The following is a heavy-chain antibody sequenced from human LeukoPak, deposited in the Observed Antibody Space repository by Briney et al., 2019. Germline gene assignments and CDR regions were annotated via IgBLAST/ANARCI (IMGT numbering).Heavy chain of an antibody. CDR1: GFTVSSNY. J-gene: IGHJ4*02. V-gene: IGHV3-53*01. D-gene: IGHD2-2*01. Sequence: GGSLRLSCAASGFTVSSNYMSWVRQAPGKGLEWVSVIYSGGSTYYADSVKGRFTISRDNSKNTLYLQMNSPRAEDTAVYYCARVDQLLPYYFDYWGQGTLVTVSS. CDR3: ARVDQLLPYYFDY. CDR2: IYSGGST.